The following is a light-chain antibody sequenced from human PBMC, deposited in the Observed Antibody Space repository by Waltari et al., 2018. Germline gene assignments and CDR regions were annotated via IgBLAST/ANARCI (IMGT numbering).Light chain of an antibody. Sequence: QSALTQPASVSGSPGQSITISCSGTTSTVGSYNLVSWYQQHPGKAPRLILYEGSARPSGISNRFSGSTAANTASLTISGLQTEDEADYYCCSYAGSSTWVFGGGTKVTVL. CDR3: CSYAGSSTWV. CDR1: TSTVGSYNL. J-gene: IGLJ3*02. V-gene: IGLV2-23*01. CDR2: EGS.